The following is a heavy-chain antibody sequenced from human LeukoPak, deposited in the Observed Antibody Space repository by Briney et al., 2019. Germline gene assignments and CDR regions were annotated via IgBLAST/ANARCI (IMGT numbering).Heavy chain of an antibody. J-gene: IGHJ4*02. CDR3: ARTDMVPTGPYFDY. Sequence: SETLSLTCTVSGGSFSNYYWSWIRQPAGKGLEWIAYIYYSGNTNYNPSLKSRVTISVDTSKNQFSLKLSSVTAADTAVYYCARTDMVPTGPYFDYWGQGTLLTVSS. CDR2: IYYSGNT. D-gene: IGHD2-8*02. V-gene: IGHV4-59*01. CDR1: GGSFSNYY.